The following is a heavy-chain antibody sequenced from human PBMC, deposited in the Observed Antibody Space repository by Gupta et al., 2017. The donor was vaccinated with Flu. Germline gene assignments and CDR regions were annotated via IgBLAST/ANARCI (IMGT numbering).Heavy chain of an antibody. CDR1: GGSISSGSYY. CDR2: IYTSGST. J-gene: IGHJ6*02. CDR3: AREVVAATLSHADYYYYGMDV. D-gene: IGHD2-15*01. V-gene: IGHV4-61*02. Sequence: QVQLQESGPGLVKPSQTLSLTCTVSGGSISSGSYYWSWIRQPAGKGLEWIGRIYTSGSTNYNPSLKSRVTISVDTSKNQFSLKLSSVTAADTAVYYCAREVVAATLSHADYYYYGMDVWGQGTTVTVSS.